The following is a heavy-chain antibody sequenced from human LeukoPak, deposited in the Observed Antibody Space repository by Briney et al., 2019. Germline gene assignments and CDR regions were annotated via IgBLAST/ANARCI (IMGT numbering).Heavy chain of an antibody. D-gene: IGHD6-19*01. Sequence: GESLRLSCVASGFTFSSHGMNWVRQAPGKGLEWVAVISYDGSNKYYADSVKGRFTISRENSKNTLYLQKNSLRAEDTAVYYCAKPAISSSGWYYDFWGQGTLVTVSS. CDR3: AKPAISSSGWYYDF. CDR2: ISYDGSNK. CDR1: GFTFSSHG. V-gene: IGHV3-30*18. J-gene: IGHJ4*02.